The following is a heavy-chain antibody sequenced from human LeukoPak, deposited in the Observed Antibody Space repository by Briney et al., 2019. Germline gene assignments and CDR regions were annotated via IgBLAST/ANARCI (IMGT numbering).Heavy chain of an antibody. Sequence: GGSLRLSCAVSGFTFSSFWMHWVRQAPGKGLVWVSRINSEQSSTGYADSVKGRFTISRDNAKNTLYLQMNSLRVEDTAVYFCARSLYSSAPSIDYWGQGTPLTVSS. CDR2: INSEQSST. CDR1: GFTFSSFW. V-gene: IGHV3-74*01. J-gene: IGHJ4*02. D-gene: IGHD2-21*01. CDR3: ARSLYSSAPSIDY.